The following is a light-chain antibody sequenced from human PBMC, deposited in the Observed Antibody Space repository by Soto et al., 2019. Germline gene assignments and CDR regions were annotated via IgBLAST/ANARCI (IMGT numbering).Light chain of an antibody. J-gene: IGKJ5*01. CDR3: QQHNSFSIT. CDR1: QSISRY. CDR2: AAS. V-gene: IGKV1-39*01. Sequence: DIQMTHSPSSLSASVGDRITITCRASQSISRYLNWYQHKPGKAPKLLINAASSLERGVPSRFSGGGSGTDFTLNISSLQPDDFATYYCQQHNSFSITFGHGTRLEIX.